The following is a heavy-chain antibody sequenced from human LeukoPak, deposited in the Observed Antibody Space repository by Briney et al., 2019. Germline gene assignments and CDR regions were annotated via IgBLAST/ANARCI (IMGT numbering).Heavy chain of an antibody. CDR2: ISAYNGNT. Sequence: GASVKVSCKASGYPFTAYGINWVRQAPGQGLEWMGWISAYNGNTNYAQKLQGRVTMTTDTSTTTAYMELRSLRSDGTAVYYCARAKLDDCGGVCDQYFQHWGQGTLVTVSS. V-gene: IGHV1-18*01. J-gene: IGHJ1*01. D-gene: IGHD2-21*02. CDR3: ARAKLDDCGGVCDQYFQH. CDR1: GYPFTAYG.